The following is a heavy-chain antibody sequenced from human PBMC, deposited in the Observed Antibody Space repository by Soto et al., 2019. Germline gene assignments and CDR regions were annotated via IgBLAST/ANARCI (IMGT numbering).Heavy chain of an antibody. CDR3: VKDLRGGYDWTQE. CDR1: GFTFSNYA. CDR2: IRGSGGPT. J-gene: IGHJ4*02. D-gene: IGHD5-12*01. Sequence: EVQLLESGGDLVQPGGSLRLSCAASGFTFSNYAMSWIRQAPGKGLEWVSLIRGSGGPTNYADSVKGRFTVSRDNSKNMIFLQMNSLRAEDTPVYSCVKDLRGGYDWTQEWGQGTLVTVSS. V-gene: IGHV3-23*01.